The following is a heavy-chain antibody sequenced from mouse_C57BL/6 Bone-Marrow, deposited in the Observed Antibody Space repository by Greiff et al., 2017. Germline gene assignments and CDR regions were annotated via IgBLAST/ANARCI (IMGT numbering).Heavy chain of an antibody. V-gene: IGHV1-55*01. D-gene: IGHD2-5*01. CDR1: GYTFTSYW. CDR3: ARWDYSNYDWFAY. CDR2: IYPGSGST. Sequence: QVQLQQPGAELVKPGASVKMSCKASGYTFTSYWITWVKQRPGQGLEWIGDIYPGSGSTNYNEKFKSKATLTVDTSSSTAYMQLSSLTSEDSAVYYCARWDYSNYDWFAYWGQGTLVTVSA. J-gene: IGHJ3*01.